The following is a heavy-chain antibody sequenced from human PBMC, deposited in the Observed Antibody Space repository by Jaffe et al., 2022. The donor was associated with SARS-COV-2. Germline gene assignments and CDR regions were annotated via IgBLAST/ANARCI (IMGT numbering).Heavy chain of an antibody. CDR1: GFPFSSYG. V-gene: IGHV3-33*01. Sequence: QVQLVESGGGVVQPGRSLRLSCAASGFPFSSYGMHWVRQAPGKGLEWVAVIWYDGSNENYGDSVKGRLTISRDNSKNTLYLQMNSLRAEDTAVYYCARAPLFDINGYYVSPPTSWGQGTLVTVSS. CDR3: ARAPLFDINGYYVSPPTS. CDR2: IWYDGSNE. J-gene: IGHJ5*02. D-gene: IGHD3-22*01.